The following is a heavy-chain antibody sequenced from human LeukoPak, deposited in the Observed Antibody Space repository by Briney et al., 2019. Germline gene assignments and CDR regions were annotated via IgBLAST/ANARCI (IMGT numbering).Heavy chain of an antibody. Sequence: EPGGSLRLSCAASGFTFSNAWMSWVRQAPGKGLEWVSAISGSGGSTYYADSVKGRFTISRDNSKNALYLQMNSLRAEDTAVYYCATATGSVVVVVAATHGSFDYWGQGTLVTVSS. CDR2: ISGSGGST. D-gene: IGHD2-15*01. J-gene: IGHJ4*02. CDR1: GFTFSNAW. V-gene: IGHV3-23*01. CDR3: ATATGSVVVVVAATHGSFDY.